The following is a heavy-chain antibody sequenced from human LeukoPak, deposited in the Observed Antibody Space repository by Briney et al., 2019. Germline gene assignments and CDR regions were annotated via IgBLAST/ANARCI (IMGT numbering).Heavy chain of an antibody. V-gene: IGHV3-23*01. J-gene: IGHJ4*02. D-gene: IGHD2-15*01. CDR3: AKDLGCSGGSCYSSGY. CDR1: GFTFSSYA. CDR2: ISGSGGST. Sequence: PGGSLRLSCAASGFTFSSYAMSWVRQAPGKGLEWVSAISGSGGSTYYADSVKGRFTISRDNSKNTLYLQMNSLRAEDTAVYYCAKDLGCSGGSCYSSGYWGQGTLATVSS.